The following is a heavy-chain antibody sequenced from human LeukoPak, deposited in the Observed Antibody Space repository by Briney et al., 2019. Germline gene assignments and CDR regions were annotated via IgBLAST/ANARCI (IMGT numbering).Heavy chain of an antibody. Sequence: SETLSLTCAVYGGSFSGYYWSWIRQPPGKGLEWTGEINHSGSTNYNPSLKSRVTISVDTSKNQFSLKLSSVTAADTAVYYCARERQWYSSSWYDYWGQGTLVTVSS. CDR3: ARERQWYSSSWYDY. CDR1: GGSFSGYY. J-gene: IGHJ4*02. D-gene: IGHD6-13*01. V-gene: IGHV4-34*01. CDR2: INHSGST.